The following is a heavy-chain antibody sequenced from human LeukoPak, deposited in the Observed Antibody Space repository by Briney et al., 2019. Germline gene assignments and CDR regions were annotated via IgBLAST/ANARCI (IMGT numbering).Heavy chain of an antibody. Sequence: SVKVSCKASGGTFSSYAISWVRQAPGQGLEWMGRIIPIFGIANYAQKFQGRVTITADKSTSTAYMELSSLRSEDTAVYYCARTSSGFSTSALDYWGQGTLVTVSS. V-gene: IGHV1-69*04. CDR2: IIPIFGIA. J-gene: IGHJ4*02. CDR1: GGTFSSYA. D-gene: IGHD6-19*01. CDR3: ARTSSGFSTSALDY.